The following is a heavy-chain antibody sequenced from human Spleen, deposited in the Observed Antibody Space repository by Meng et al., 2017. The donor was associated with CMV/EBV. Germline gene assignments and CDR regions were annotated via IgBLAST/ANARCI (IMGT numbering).Heavy chain of an antibody. CDR2: IYYSGST. V-gene: IGHV4-31*02. CDR1: GGYY. Sequence: GGYYWSWIRQQPGKGLEWIGYIYYSGSTYYNPSLKSRVTISVDTSKNQFSLKLSSVTAADTAVYYCARVAVGGTEYYGSGSSFPDYWGQGTLVTISS. D-gene: IGHD3-10*01. J-gene: IGHJ4*02. CDR3: ARVAVGGTEYYGSGSSFPDY.